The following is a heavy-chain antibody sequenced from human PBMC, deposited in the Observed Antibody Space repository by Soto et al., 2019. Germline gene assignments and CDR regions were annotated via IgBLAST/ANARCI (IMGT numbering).Heavy chain of an antibody. D-gene: IGHD2-21*02. CDR1: GFTFSSYW. J-gene: IGHJ4*02. CDR2: INSDGSST. CDR3: ARDRSVRGDATYYFDY. Sequence: EVQLVESGGGLVQPGGSLRLSCAASGFTFSSYWMHWVRQAPGKGLVWVSRINSDGSSTTYADSVKGRFTISRDNAKNTLYLQMNSLRAEDTAVYYCARDRSVRGDATYYFDYWGQGTLVTVSS. V-gene: IGHV3-74*01.